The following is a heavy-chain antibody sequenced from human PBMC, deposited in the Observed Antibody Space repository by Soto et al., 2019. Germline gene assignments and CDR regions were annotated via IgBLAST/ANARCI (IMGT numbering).Heavy chain of an antibody. CDR1: GGTFSSYA. CDR3: ERERGGYNRGDFEF. D-gene: IGHD5-12*01. CDR2: IIPSFGTG. V-gene: IGHV1-69*01. Sequence: QVQLVQSGAEAKRPGSSVKVSCKASGGTFSSYAISWVRQAPGQGLEWLGGIIPSFGTGNYQQNFQGRLTITADESTSTVYMELSGLTSGDTAVYYCERERGGYNRGDFEFWGQGTLVTVSS. J-gene: IGHJ4*02.